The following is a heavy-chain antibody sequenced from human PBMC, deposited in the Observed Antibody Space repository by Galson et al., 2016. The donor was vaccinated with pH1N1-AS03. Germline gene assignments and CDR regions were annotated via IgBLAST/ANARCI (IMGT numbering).Heavy chain of an antibody. J-gene: IGHJ6*04. CDR2: IAATGDT. CDR3: AVWGYISNTHGMDV. D-gene: IGHD5-18*01. CDR1: GGTFSNHA. Sequence: SRRRAGGAAGGTFSNHAMNWVRQATGKGLEWGSIIAATGDTNDGGSVKGRFTISREDAKNSLYLQMNSLRAEDTAVYYCAVWGYISNTHGMDVWGKGTTVTVSS. V-gene: IGHV3-13*01.